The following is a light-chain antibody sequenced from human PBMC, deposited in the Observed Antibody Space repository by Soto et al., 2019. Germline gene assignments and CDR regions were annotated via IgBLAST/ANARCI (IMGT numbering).Light chain of an antibody. CDR2: WAS. V-gene: IGKV4-1*01. Sequence: DIVMTQSPDSLAMSLGERATINCKSSQSIFYSSDNRHYLAWYQQKPGQPPKLLIYWASARPSGVPDRFRGSGSGTDFSLTISGLQAEDVAVYYCQQYDGLPQTLGQGTKLEIK. CDR3: QQYDGLPQT. CDR1: QSIFYSSDNRHY. J-gene: IGKJ2*01.